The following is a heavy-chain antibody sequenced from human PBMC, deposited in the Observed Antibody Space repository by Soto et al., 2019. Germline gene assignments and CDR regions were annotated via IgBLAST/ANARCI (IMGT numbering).Heavy chain of an antibody. CDR3: ARGLRPYFSTTTCHPADVV. CDR1: GASVSSGTHF. Sequence: QVQLQESGPGLVKPSETLSLTCTVSGASVSSGTHFWSWIRQPPGKGLEWIGNIHYRGSTSYNPSLRGRVTISLDMSKNQFPLTVTSLTAADTAVYFCARGLRPYFSTTTCHPADVVWGQGTTVTVSS. D-gene: IGHD3-9*01. V-gene: IGHV4-61*01. J-gene: IGHJ6*02. CDR2: IHYRGST.